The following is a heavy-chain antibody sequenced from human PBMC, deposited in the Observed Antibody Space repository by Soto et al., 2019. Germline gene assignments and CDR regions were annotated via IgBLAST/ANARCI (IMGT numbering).Heavy chain of an antibody. CDR3: ARGVAGSGFDL. CDR1: GDSVSSNTAA. D-gene: IGHD6-19*01. Sequence: SQTLSLTSAISGDSVSSNTAAWNWIICSPSRCLEWLGRTYYRSNWRHDYAVSVKSRITVNPDTSKNHFSLQLNSVTPDDTAVYYCARGVAGSGFDLWGQGTLVTVSS. J-gene: IGHJ4*02. V-gene: IGHV6-1*01. CDR2: TYYRSNWRH.